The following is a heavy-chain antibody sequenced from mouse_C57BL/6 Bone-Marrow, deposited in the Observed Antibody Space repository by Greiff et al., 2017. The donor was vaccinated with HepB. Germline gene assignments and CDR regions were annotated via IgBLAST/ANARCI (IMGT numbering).Heavy chain of an antibody. CDR2: IYYSGTI. V-gene: IGHV3-5*01. CDR3: ARGPDYYAMDY. Sequence: DVQLQESGPGLVKPSQTVFLTCTVTGISITTGNYRWSWIRQFPGNKLEWIGYIYYSGTITYNPSLTSRTTITRDTPKNQFFLEMNSLTAEDTATYYCARGPDYYAMDYWGQGTSVTVSS. J-gene: IGHJ4*01. CDR1: GISITTGNYR.